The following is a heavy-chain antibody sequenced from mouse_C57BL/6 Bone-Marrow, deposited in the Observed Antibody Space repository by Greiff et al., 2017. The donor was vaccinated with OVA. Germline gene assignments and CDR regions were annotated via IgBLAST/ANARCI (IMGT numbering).Heavy chain of an antibody. CDR1: GFSLTSYG. CDR2: LWGGGST. Sequence: QVHVKQSGPGLVAPSQSLSITCTVSGFSLTSYGVDWVSQPPGKGLEWLGVLWGGGSTNYNSALMSRLSISKDNSKSQVFLKMTSLQTDDTAMYYCAKQGDYSNPSYARDYWGQGTSVTVSS. D-gene: IGHD2-5*01. CDR3: AKQGDYSNPSYARDY. V-gene: IGHV2-9*01. J-gene: IGHJ4*01.